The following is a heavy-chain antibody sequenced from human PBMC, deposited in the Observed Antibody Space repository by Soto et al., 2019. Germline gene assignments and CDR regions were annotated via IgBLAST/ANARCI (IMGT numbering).Heavy chain of an antibody. J-gene: IGHJ6*02. CDR1: GFTFSSYG. V-gene: IGHV3-33*01. Sequence: HPGGSLRLSCAASGFTFSSYGMHWVRQAPGKGLEWVAVIWYDGSNKYYADSVKGRFTISRDNSKNTLYLQMNSLRAEDTAVYYCARAGKAAAAGYYYYYGMDVWGQGTTVTVSS. CDR2: IWYDGSNK. D-gene: IGHD6-13*01. CDR3: ARAGKAAAAGYYYYYGMDV.